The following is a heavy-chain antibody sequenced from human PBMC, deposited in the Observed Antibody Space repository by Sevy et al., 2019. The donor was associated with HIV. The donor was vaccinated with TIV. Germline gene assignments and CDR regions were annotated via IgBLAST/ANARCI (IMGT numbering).Heavy chain of an antibody. CDR3: ARLGGYEDTYYYYAMDV. Sequence: GGSLRLSCAASGFTFSPYGMTWVRQAPGKGLEWVSSMSGSGAFTHYADSVKGRYTTSRDNSKNAVYLQMNSLRAEDTAVYYCARLGGYEDTYYYYAMDVWGQGTTVTVSS. D-gene: IGHD5-12*01. V-gene: IGHV3-23*01. J-gene: IGHJ6*02. CDR2: MSGSGAFT. CDR1: GFTFSPYG.